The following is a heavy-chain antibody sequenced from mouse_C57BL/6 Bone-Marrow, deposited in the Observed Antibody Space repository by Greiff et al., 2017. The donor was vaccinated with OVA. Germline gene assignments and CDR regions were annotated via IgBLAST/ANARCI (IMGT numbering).Heavy chain of an antibody. V-gene: IGHV1-63*01. D-gene: IGHD1-1*01. CDR3: ARGGGGSSVYYFDY. J-gene: IGHJ2*01. CDR1: GYTFTNYW. CDR2: IYPGGGYT. Sequence: VQLQQSGAELVRPGTSVKMSCKASGYTFTNYWIGWAKQRPGHGLEWIGDIYPGGGYTNYNEKFKGKATLAADKSSSTAYMQFSSLTSEDSAIYYCARGGGGSSVYYFDYWGQGTTLTVSS.